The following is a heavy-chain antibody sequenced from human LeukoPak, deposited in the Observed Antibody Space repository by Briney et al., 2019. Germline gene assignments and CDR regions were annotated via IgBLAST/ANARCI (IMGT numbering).Heavy chain of an antibody. CDR1: GFTFDDYA. V-gene: IGHV3-43*02. D-gene: IGHD3-22*01. CDR2: ISGDGGST. Sequence: GGSLRLSCAASGFTFDDYAMHWVRQAPGKGLEWVSLISGDGGSTYYADSVKGRFTISRDNSKNSLYLQMNSLRTEDTALYYCAKGQTSPPRLVVVIMYYFDCWGQGTLVTVSS. J-gene: IGHJ4*02. CDR3: AKGQTSPPRLVVVIMYYFDC.